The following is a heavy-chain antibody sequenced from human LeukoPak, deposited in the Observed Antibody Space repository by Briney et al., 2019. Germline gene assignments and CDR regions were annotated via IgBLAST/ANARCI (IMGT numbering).Heavy chain of an antibody. V-gene: IGHV4-39*07. J-gene: IGHJ4*02. CDR2: IYYSGGT. D-gene: IGHD3-22*01. CDR1: GGSISSGAYY. Sequence: PSETLSLTCGVSGGSISSGAYYWGWIRQPPGKGLEWIGSIYYSGGTYYNPSLKSRVTISVDTSKNQFSLNLNSVTAADTAVYFCARDEGSAYPFDYWGQGTLVTVSS. CDR3: ARDEGSAYPFDY.